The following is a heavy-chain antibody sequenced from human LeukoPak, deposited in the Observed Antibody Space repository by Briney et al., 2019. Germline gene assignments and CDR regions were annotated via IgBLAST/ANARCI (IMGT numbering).Heavy chain of an antibody. D-gene: IGHD2-2*01. CDR1: GGPISSNSYY. V-gene: IGHV4-39*02. Sequence: SETLSLTCAVSGGPISSNSYYWGWVRQPPGKGLEWIGSIYYSGSTYYNPSLKSRVTISVDTSKNQFSLKLSSVTAADTAVYYCAREGIVVVPAALYYYYYYYMDVWGKGTTVTISS. CDR2: IYYSGST. J-gene: IGHJ6*03. CDR3: AREGIVVVPAALYYYYYYYMDV.